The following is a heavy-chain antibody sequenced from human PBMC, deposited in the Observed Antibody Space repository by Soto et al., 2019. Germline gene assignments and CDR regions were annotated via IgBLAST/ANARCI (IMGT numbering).Heavy chain of an antibody. J-gene: IGHJ4*02. V-gene: IGHV3-23*01. CDR3: AKHYYGPEH. CDR1: GFTFTNYA. D-gene: IGHD3-10*01. Sequence: EVQLLESGGGLVQPGGSLRLSCAASGFTFTNYAMTWVRQAPGKGLEWVSRISGSSGNTYYSDSVKGRFSVSRDSFKNTLYLQMSSLRAEDTAVYYCAKHYYGPEHWGQGTLVTVSS. CDR2: ISGSSGNT.